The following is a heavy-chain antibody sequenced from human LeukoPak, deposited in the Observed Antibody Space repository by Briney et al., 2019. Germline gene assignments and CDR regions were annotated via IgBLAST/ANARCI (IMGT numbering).Heavy chain of an antibody. D-gene: IGHD3-9*01. J-gene: IGHJ6*04. Sequence: HGESLKISCKGSGYSFTSYWISWVRQMPGKGLEWMGRIDPSDSYTNYSPSFQGHVTIPADKSISTAYLQWSSLKASDTAMYYCARPAYYDILTGSWDYYGMDVWGKGTTVTVSS. V-gene: IGHV5-10-1*01. CDR3: ARPAYYDILTGSWDYYGMDV. CDR1: GYSFTSYW. CDR2: IDPSDSYT.